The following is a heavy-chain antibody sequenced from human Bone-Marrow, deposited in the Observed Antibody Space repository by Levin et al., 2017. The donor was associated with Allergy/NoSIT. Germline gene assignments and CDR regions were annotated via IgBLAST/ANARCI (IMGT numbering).Heavy chain of an antibody. CDR2: ISGSGGST. V-gene: IGHV3-23*01. CDR3: AKDQYSYYGSGSYYY. J-gene: IGHJ4*02. CDR1: GFTFSSYA. Sequence: PGGSLRLSCAASGFTFSSYAMTWVRQAPGKGLEWVSAISGSGGSTYYADSVKGRFTISRDNSKNTLYLQMNSLRAEDTAVYYCAKDQYSYYGSGSYYYWGQGTLVTVSS. D-gene: IGHD3-10*01.